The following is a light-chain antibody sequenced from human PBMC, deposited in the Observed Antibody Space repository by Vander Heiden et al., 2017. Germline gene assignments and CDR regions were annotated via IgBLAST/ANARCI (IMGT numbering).Light chain of an antibody. CDR1: QSISSY. V-gene: IGKV1-39*01. CDR2: AAS. Sequence: DIQMTQSPSSLSASVGDRVTITCRASQSISSYLNWYQQKPGKAPKLLIYAASSLQSGVPSSFSGSGSGTDFTLTISSLQPEDFATYYCQQRDSTPWTFGQGTKVEIK. CDR3: QQRDSTPWT. J-gene: IGKJ1*01.